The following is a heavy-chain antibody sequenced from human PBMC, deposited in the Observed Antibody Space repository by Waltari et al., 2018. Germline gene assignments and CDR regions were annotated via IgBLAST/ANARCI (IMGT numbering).Heavy chain of an antibody. V-gene: IGHV3-11*06. Sequence: WAASEFTFSDYYMSWIRQAPGKGLQWVSYISSDGIYTYYADSVKGRFTISRDNTKNSLYLQMSSLRAEDTAVYYCARVRRWQLLEGRYFDYWGQGTLVTVSS. CDR1: EFTFSDYY. CDR2: ISSDGIYT. CDR3: ARVRRWQLLEGRYFDY. D-gene: IGHD1-26*01. J-gene: IGHJ4*02.